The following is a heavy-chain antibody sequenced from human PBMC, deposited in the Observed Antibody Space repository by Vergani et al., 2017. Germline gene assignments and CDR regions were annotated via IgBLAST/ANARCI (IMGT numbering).Heavy chain of an antibody. V-gene: IGHV3-21*01. J-gene: IGHJ4*02. CDR2: ISSSGTYI. CDR3: ARDAGNTWDYFDY. CDR1: GFTFSSYS. D-gene: IGHD4-23*01. Sequence: EVQLVESGGGLVKPGGSLRLSCAASGFTFSSYSMNWVRQAPGQGLECVSSISSSGTYIYYADSVKGRFTISRDTAKDSLYLQMNSLGAEDTAVYYCARDAGNTWDYFDYWGQGTLVTVSS.